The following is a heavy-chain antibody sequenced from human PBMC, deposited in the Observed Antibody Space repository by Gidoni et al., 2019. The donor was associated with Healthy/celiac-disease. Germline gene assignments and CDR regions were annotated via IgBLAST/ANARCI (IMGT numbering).Heavy chain of an antibody. Sequence: QVQLQESGPGLVKPSGTLSRTCAVSGGAISSSNWWSWVRQPPGKGLEWIVEIYHSGSTNYNPSLKIRVTISVDKSKTQFSLKLSSVTAADTAVYYCAIILTGTRHYNWFDPWGQGTLVTVSS. CDR3: AIILTGTRHYNWFDP. CDR2: IYHSGST. D-gene: IGHD1-7*01. V-gene: IGHV4-4*02. J-gene: IGHJ5*02. CDR1: GGAISSSNW.